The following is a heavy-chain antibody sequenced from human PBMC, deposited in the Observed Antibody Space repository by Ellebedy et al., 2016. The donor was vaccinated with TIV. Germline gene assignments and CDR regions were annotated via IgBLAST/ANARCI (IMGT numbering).Heavy chain of an antibody. J-gene: IGHJ3*02. Sequence: GESLKISCAASGFTSTSYAMSWVRQAPGKGLEWVSAISGSGGSTYYADSVKGRFTISRDNSKNTLYLQMNSLRAEDTAVYYCAKEVTTVKLDAFDIWGQGTMVTVSS. CDR1: GFTSTSYA. CDR2: ISGSGGST. V-gene: IGHV3-23*01. CDR3: AKEVTTVKLDAFDI. D-gene: IGHD4-17*01.